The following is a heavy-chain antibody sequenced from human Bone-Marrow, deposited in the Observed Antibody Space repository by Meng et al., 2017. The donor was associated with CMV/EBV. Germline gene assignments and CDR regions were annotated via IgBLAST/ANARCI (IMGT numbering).Heavy chain of an antibody. CDR2: INPSGGST. J-gene: IGHJ5*02. V-gene: IGHV1-46*01. CDR1: GYTFTSYY. CDR3: ARGHFAMGRMWELRDWFDP. D-gene: IGHD1-26*01. Sequence: ASVKVSCKASGYTFTSYYMHWVRQAPGQGLEWMGIINPSGGSTSYAQKFQGRVTMTRDTSTSTVYMELSSLRSEDTAVYYCARGHFAMGRMWELRDWFDPWGQGTLVTVSS.